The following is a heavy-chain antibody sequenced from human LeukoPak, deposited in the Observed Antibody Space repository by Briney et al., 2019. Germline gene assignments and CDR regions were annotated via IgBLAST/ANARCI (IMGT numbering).Heavy chain of an antibody. CDR3: ARAYCGGDCSVDY. D-gene: IGHD2-21*02. J-gene: IGHJ4*02. CDR1: GGSISSGSYY. V-gene: IGHV4-61*02. Sequence: SQTLSLTCTVSGGSISSGSYYWSWIRQPAGKGLEWIGRIYTSGSTNYNPSLKSRVTISVDTSKNQFSLKLSSVTAADTAVYYCARAYCGGDCSVDYWGQGTLVTVPS. CDR2: IYTSGST.